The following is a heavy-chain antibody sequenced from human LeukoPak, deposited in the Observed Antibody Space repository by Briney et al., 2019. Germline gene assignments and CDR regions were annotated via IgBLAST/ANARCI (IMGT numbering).Heavy chain of an antibody. D-gene: IGHD2-2*01. Sequence: GGSLRLSCAASGFTFSSYWMHWVRQAPGKGLVWVSRINSDGSSTSYADSVKGRFAISRDNAKNTLYLQMNSLRAEDTAVYYCARRVVVPAAPYYFDYWGQGTLVTVSS. CDR2: INSDGSST. J-gene: IGHJ4*02. CDR1: GFTFSSYW. CDR3: ARRVVVPAAPYYFDY. V-gene: IGHV3-74*01.